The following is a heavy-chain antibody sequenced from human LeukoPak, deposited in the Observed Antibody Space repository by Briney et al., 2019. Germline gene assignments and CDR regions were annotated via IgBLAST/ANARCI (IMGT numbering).Heavy chain of an antibody. CDR3: ARGAADYGAYYFDY. V-gene: IGHV1-2*02. Sequence: ASVKVSCKASGYTFTGYYMHWVRQAPGQGLEWMGWINPNSGGTNYAQKFQGRVTMIRDTSISTAYMELSRLRSDDTAVYYCARGAADYGAYYFDYWGQGTLVTVSS. J-gene: IGHJ4*02. CDR2: INPNSGGT. CDR1: GYTFTGYY. D-gene: IGHD4-17*01.